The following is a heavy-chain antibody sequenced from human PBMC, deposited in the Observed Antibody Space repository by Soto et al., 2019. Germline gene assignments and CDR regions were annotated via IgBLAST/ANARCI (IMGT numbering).Heavy chain of an antibody. V-gene: IGHV4-59*12. CDR1: NGSISGFY. D-gene: IGHD1-26*01. J-gene: IGHJ4*02. CDR3: VRVGVGIGNHFDS. CDR2: IHYSGHT. Sequence: KTSETLSLTCSVSNGSISGFYWTWIRQPPGKILEWIGYIHYSGHTDYNPSLTSRATMSVDTSKNQFSLNLKSITAADTAVYYCVRVGVGIGNHFDSWGRGTLVTVSS.